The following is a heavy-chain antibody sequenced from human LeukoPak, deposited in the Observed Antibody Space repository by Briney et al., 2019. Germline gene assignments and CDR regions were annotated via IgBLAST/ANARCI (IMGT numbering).Heavy chain of an antibody. CDR2: TYYRSKWYS. V-gene: IGHV6-1*01. J-gene: IGHJ1*01. D-gene: IGHD3-9*01. CDR1: GDSVSSNNAA. Sequence: PSQTLSLTCVISGDSVSSNNAAWNWSRQSPSRGLEWLGRTYYRSKWYSYYAVSVKSRIIINPDTSKNQFSLLLNSVTPEDTAVYFCGRAEHDWGPECWGQGTLVTVSS. CDR3: GRAEHDWGPEC.